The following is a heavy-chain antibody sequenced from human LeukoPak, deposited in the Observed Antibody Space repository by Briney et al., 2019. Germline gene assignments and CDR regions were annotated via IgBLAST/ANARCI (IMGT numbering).Heavy chain of an antibody. Sequence: GGSLRLSCAASGFTFSNAWMSWVRQAPGKGLEWVGRIKSKTDGGTTAYAATVNGRFTISRDDSKNTLYLQMNSLKTEDTAVYYCTTGARRSSSWSPALRDWGQGTLVTVSS. CDR2: IKSKTDGGTT. CDR3: TTGARRSSSWSPALRD. V-gene: IGHV3-15*01. J-gene: IGHJ4*02. D-gene: IGHD6-13*01. CDR1: GFTFSNAW.